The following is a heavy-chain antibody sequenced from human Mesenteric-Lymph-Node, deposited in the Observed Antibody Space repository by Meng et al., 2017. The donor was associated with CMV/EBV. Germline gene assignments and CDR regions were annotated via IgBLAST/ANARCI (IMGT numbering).Heavy chain of an antibody. CDR1: GFSFEKYG. J-gene: IGHJ6*02. CDR2: IRYNAGSP. V-gene: IGHV3-20*04. CDR3: ARFCTSTDCYPYYYYGMDV. Sequence: GGSLRLSCAASGFSFEKYGMSWVRQAPGKGLEWVASIRYNAGSPHYADSVQGRFTISRDNTKKSLYLQMNSLRAEDTALYYCARFCTSTDCYPYYYYGMDVWGQGTAVTVSS. D-gene: IGHD2-2*01.